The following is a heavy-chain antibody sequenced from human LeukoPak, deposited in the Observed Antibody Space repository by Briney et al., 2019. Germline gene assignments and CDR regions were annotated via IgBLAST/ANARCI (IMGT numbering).Heavy chain of an antibody. V-gene: IGHV1-18*01. CDR2: ISAYNGNT. CDR1: GYTFTSYG. Sequence: ASVKVSCKASGYTFTSYGISWVRQAPGQGLEWMGWISAYNGNTNYAQKPQGRVTMTTDTSTSTAYMELRSLRSDDTAVYYCARESGPIVVVPAAINWFDPWGQGTLVTVSS. CDR3: ARESGPIVVVPAAINWFDP. J-gene: IGHJ5*02. D-gene: IGHD2-2*02.